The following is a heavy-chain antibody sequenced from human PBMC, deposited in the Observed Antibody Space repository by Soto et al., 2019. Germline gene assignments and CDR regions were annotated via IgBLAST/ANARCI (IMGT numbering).Heavy chain of an antibody. J-gene: IGHJ5*02. CDR2: INHSGST. Sequence: SETLSLTCAVYGGSFSGYYWSWIRQPPGKGLEWIGEINHSGSTNYNPSLKSRVTISVDTSKNQFSLKLSSVTAADTAVYYCEPAWPIAPRGCFDTWGQGTLVTVSS. CDR1: GGSFSGYY. V-gene: IGHV4-34*01. CDR3: EPAWPIAPRGCFDT. D-gene: IGHD2-2*01.